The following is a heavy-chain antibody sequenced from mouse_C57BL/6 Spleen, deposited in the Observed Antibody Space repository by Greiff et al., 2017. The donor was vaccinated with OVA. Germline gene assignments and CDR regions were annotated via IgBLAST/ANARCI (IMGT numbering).Heavy chain of an antibody. CDR1: GFTFSDYG. D-gene: IGHD2-5*01. CDR2: ISSGSSTI. J-gene: IGHJ4*01. V-gene: IGHV5-17*01. Sequence: EVKVVESGGGLVKPGGSLKLSCAASGFTFSDYGMHWVRQAPEKGLEWVAYISSGSSTIYYADTVKGRFTISRDNAKNTLFLQMTSLRSEDTAMYYCASYSNYDAMDYWSQGTSVTVSS. CDR3: ASYSNYDAMDY.